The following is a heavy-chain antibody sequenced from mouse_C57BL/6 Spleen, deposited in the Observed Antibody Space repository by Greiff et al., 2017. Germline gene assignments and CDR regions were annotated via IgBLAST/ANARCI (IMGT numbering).Heavy chain of an antibody. CDR1: GYTFTSYW. CDR3: VIYDGYYEGD. Sequence: QVQLQQPGAELVKPGASVKLSCKASGYTFTSYWMHWVKQRPGQGLEWIGMIHPNSGSTNYNEKFKSKATLTVDKSSSTAYMQLSSLTSEDSAVYYCVIYDGYYEGDWGQGTTLTVSS. D-gene: IGHD2-3*01. V-gene: IGHV1-64*01. CDR2: IHPNSGST. J-gene: IGHJ2*01.